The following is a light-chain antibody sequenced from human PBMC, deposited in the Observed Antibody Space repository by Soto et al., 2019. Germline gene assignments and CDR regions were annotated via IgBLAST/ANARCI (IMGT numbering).Light chain of an antibody. V-gene: IGLV2-14*01. CDR1: SSDVGGYNY. CDR3: SSYTSSSTRV. J-gene: IGLJ1*01. Sequence: QSVLTQPASVSGSPGQSITISCTGTSSDVGGYNYVSWYQQHPGKAPKLMIYDVSNRPSGVFNRFSGSKFGTTASLTISGLQAEDEADYYCSSYTSSSTRVFGTGTKVTVL. CDR2: DVS.